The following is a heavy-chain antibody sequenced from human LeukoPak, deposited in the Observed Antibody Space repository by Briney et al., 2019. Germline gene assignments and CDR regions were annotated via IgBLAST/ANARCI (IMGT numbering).Heavy chain of an antibody. CDR1: GYTFTGYY. J-gene: IGHJ3*02. V-gene: IGHV1-18*04. D-gene: IGHD2-21*01. CDR3: ARDKAHALLI. CDR2: ISTDTGNT. Sequence: ASVKVSCKASGYTFTGYYMHWVRQAPGQGLEWMGWISTDTGNTNYAQKFQGRVTMTTDTSTKTAYMELRSLRFDDTAVYYCARDKAHALLIWGQGTMVTVSS.